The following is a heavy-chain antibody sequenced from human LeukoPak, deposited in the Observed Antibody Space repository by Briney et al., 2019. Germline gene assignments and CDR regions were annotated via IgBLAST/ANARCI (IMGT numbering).Heavy chain of an antibody. V-gene: IGHV3-11*01. J-gene: IGHJ5*02. CDR3: ASDSSGYFDP. CDR2: ISNTGSAM. CDR1: GFTFSDYY. D-gene: IGHD3-22*01. Sequence: KPGGSLRLSCAASGFTFSDYYMNWIRQAPGKGLEWVSYISNTGSAMYYADSVKGRFTISRDNAKNSLYLQMNSLRAEDTAIYYCASDSSGYFDPWGPGTLVTVSS.